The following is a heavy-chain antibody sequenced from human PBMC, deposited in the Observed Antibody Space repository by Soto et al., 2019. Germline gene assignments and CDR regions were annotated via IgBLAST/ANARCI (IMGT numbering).Heavy chain of an antibody. CDR3: ARHRRYSSSWYGTFYFDY. D-gene: IGHD6-13*01. CDR1: GGSISSYY. J-gene: IGHJ4*02. V-gene: IGHV4-59*08. CDR2: IYYNVNT. Sequence: SETLSLTCTVSGGSISSYYWSWIRQPPGKGLEWIGYIYYNVNTNYNPSLKSRVTISVDTSKNQFSLKLSSVTAADTAVYYCARHRRYSSSWYGTFYFDYWGQGTLVTVSS.